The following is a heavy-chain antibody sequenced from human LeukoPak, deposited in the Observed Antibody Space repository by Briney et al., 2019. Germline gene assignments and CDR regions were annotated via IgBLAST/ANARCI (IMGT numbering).Heavy chain of an antibody. V-gene: IGHV4-59*08. CDR1: GGSIRSYY. Sequence: PWETLSLTCTVSGGSIRSYYWSWMRQSPGKALEWIGYMYYSGSTNYNPSLRSRVIISVDTSKNQFSLKLSSVTAADTAVYYCARHGTSSYYYYAMDVWGQGTTVTVSS. CDR3: ARHGTSSYYYYAMDV. CDR2: MYYSGST. J-gene: IGHJ6*02. D-gene: IGHD1-1*01.